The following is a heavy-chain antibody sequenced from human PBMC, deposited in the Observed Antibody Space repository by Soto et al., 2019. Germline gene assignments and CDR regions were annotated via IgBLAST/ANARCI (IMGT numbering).Heavy chain of an antibody. V-gene: IGHV4-59*01. J-gene: IGHJ4*02. CDR2: IYYSGST. CDR3: ARGGWSNDY. CDR1: GGSISTNY. Sequence: SETLSLTCTVSGGSISTNYWSWIRQPPGKGLEWIGYIYYSGSTDYNPSLKSRVTLSVDPSKNQFSLKLTSVTAADTAVYYCARGGWSNDYWGQGTLVTVSS.